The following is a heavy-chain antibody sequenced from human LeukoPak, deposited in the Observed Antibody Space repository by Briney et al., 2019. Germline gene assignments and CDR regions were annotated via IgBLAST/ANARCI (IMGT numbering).Heavy chain of an antibody. Sequence: ASVKVSCKASGYTFTGYYMHWVRKAPGQGLEWMGWINPNSGGTNYAQKFQGRVTMTRDTSISTAYMELSRLRSDDTAVYYCARGYSSGWPGCRWGQGTLVTVSS. J-gene: IGHJ4*02. D-gene: IGHD6-19*01. CDR3: ARGYSSGWPGCR. CDR2: INPNSGGT. CDR1: GYTFTGYY. V-gene: IGHV1-2*02.